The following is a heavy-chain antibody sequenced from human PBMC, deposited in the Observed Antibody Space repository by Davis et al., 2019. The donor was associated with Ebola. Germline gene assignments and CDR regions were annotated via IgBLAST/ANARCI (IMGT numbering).Heavy chain of an antibody. CDR3: ARGGVRDGYIATP. CDR2: INPNSGGT. Sequence: ASVKVSCKASGYTFTGYYMHWVRQAPGQGLEWMGWINPNSGGTNYAQKFQGWVTMTRDTSISTAYMELSRLRSDDTAVYYCARGGVRDGYIATPWGQGTLVTVSS. J-gene: IGHJ5*02. CDR1: GYTFTGYY. D-gene: IGHD5-24*01. V-gene: IGHV1-2*04.